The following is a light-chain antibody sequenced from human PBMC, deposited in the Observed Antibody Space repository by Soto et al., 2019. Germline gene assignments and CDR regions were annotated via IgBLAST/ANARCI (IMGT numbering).Light chain of an antibody. V-gene: IGLV1-47*01. J-gene: IGLJ3*02. CDR1: RSNIGSSI. CDR3: VAWDDNLRARV. CDR2: MNN. Sequence: QSVLTQPPSLSGTPGQTVTISCFGSRSNIGSSIVRWYQQLPGTAPTHLSYMNNQRPSGVPDRFSGSKSGTSASLVISGLRSEDEADYYCVAWDDNLRARVFGGGTKVTVL.